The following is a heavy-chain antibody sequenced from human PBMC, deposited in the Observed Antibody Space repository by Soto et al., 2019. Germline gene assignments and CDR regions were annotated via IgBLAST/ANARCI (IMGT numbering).Heavy chain of an antibody. J-gene: IGHJ3*02. CDR3: ARDLLGITGTTYAFDI. Sequence: GASLKVSCKASGGTFSSYAISWVRQAPGQGLEWMGGIIPIFGTANYAQKFQGRVTITADESTSTAYMELSSLRSEDTAVYYCARDLLGITGTTYAFDIWGQGTMVTVSS. CDR2: IIPIFGTA. D-gene: IGHD1-7*01. CDR1: GGTFSSYA. V-gene: IGHV1-69*13.